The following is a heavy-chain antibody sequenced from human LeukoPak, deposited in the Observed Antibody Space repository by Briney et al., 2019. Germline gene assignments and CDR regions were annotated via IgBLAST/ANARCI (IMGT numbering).Heavy chain of an antibody. V-gene: IGHV4-34*01. CDR3: ARGRDVGGYCSSTSCYPFDY. CDR2: IST. J-gene: IGHJ4*02. CDR1: GGSFSGYY. D-gene: IGHD2-2*01. Sequence: SETLSLTCAVYGGSFSGYYWSWIRQPPGKGLEWIGEISTNYSPSLKSRVTISVDTSKNQFSLKLSSVTAADTAVYYCARGRDVGGYCSSTSCYPFDYWSQGTLVTVSS.